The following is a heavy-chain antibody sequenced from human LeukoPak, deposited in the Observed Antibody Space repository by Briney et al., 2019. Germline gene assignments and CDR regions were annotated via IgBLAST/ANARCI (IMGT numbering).Heavy chain of an antibody. CDR1: GFTFSSYG. V-gene: IGHV3-30*02. Sequence: GGSLRPSCAASGFTFSSYGMHWARQAPGKGLEWVAFIRYDGSNKYYADSVKGRFTISRDNSKNTVYLQMNSLRAEDTAVYYCAKDGSAVAGTVLEWAFDIWGQGTMVTVSS. D-gene: IGHD6-19*01. J-gene: IGHJ3*02. CDR2: IRYDGSNK. CDR3: AKDGSAVAGTVLEWAFDI.